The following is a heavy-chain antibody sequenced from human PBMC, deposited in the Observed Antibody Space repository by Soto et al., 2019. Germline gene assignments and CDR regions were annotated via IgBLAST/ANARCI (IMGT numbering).Heavy chain of an antibody. V-gene: IGHV4-39*02. J-gene: IGHJ4*02. CDR1: GGSISSSSYY. CDR2: IYYSGST. D-gene: IGHD1-1*01. CDR3: ARDHQSGNTWSFDY. Sequence: PSETLSLTCTVSGGSISSSSYYWGWIRQPPGKGLEWIGSIYYSGSTYYNPSLKSRVTISVDTSKNQFSLKLSSVTAADTALYYCARDHQSGNTWSFDYWGQGILVTVAS.